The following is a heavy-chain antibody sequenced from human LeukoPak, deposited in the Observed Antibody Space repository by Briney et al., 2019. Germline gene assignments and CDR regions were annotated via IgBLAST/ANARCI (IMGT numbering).Heavy chain of an antibody. V-gene: IGHV3-23*01. Sequence: GGPLRHSCATSGFTYSNYATAWLRQAPPKGLDWVSSISASGVTTYYADSVKGGFTTSRDSCKNTLYLQMSSLRAEDTAIYYCAKDFYSYGYEPYYFDYWGQGTLVTVSS. CDR2: ISASGVTT. CDR1: GFTYSNYA. CDR3: AKDFYSYGYEPYYFDY. D-gene: IGHD5-18*01. J-gene: IGHJ4*02.